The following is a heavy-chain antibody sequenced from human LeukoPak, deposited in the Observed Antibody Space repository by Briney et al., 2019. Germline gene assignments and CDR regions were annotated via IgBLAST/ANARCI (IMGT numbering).Heavy chain of an antibody. CDR3: ARDRRILEWLFTFDY. CDR2: ISAYNGNT. V-gene: IGHV1-18*01. Sequence: GASVKVSCKASGYTFTSYGISWVRQAPGQGLEWMGWISAYNGNTNYAQKLQGRVTMTTDTSTSTAYMELRSLRSDDTAMYYCARDRRILEWLFTFDYWGQGTLVTVSS. CDR1: GYTFTSYG. D-gene: IGHD3-3*01. J-gene: IGHJ4*02.